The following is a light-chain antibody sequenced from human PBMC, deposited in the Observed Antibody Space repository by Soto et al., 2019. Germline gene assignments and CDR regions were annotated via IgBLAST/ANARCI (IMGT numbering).Light chain of an antibody. V-gene: IGKV3-11*01. CDR3: QQRSNWPPWT. J-gene: IGKJ2*02. Sequence: EIVLTQSPATLSLSPGERATLSCRASQSVSSYLAWYQQKTGQAPRLLIYDASNKATGIPARFIGSGSGTDFSLTISSLEPEDFAVYYCQQRSNWPPWTFGQGTKLEIK. CDR1: QSVSSY. CDR2: DAS.